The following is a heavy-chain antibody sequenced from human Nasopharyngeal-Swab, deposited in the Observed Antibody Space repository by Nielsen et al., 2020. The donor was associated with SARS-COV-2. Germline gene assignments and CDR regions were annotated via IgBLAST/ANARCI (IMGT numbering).Heavy chain of an antibody. D-gene: IGHD3-10*01. V-gene: IGHV3-49*04. CDR1: GFTFGDYA. Sequence: GESLKISCTASGFTFGDYAMSWVRQAPGKGLEWVGFIRSKAYGGTTEYAASVKGRFTISRDDSKSIAYLQMNSLKTEGTAVYYCTRDIRVRGVPSDYYYGMDVWGQGTTVTVSS. CDR3: TRDIRVRGVPSDYYYGMDV. CDR2: IRSKAYGGTT. J-gene: IGHJ6*02.